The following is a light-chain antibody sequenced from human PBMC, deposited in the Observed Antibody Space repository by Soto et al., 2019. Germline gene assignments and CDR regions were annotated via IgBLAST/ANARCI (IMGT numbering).Light chain of an antibody. CDR3: QQYNNWPLST. Sequence: EIVMTQSPATLSVSPGERATLSCRASQSVSSNLAWYQQKPGQAPRLLIYGASTRATGIPARFSGSGSGTEFTLTISSLQSEDFAVYYCQQYNNWPLSTFGQGTRLE. CDR1: QSVSSN. J-gene: IGKJ5*01. V-gene: IGKV3-15*01. CDR2: GAS.